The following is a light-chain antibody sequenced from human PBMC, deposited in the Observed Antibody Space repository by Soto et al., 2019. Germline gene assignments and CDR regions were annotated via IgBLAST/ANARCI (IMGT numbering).Light chain of an antibody. CDR1: QSVSSN. CDR3: QQYNNWPPLFT. V-gene: IGKV3-15*01. CDR2: GAS. J-gene: IGKJ3*01. Sequence: IVMTQSPATLSVSPGERATLSCRASQSVSSNLAWYQQKPGQAARLLIYGASTRATGIPARFSGSGSGTEFTLTISSLQSEDFAVYYCQQYNNWPPLFTFGPGTKVDIK.